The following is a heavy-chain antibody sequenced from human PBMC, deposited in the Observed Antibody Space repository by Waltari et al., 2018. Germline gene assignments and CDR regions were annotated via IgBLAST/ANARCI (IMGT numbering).Heavy chain of an antibody. J-gene: IGHJ3*02. D-gene: IGHD3-10*01. V-gene: IGHV3-23*03. CDR3: TPGSGRGRGAFDI. CDR1: GFTFSSYA. CDR2: IYSGGST. Sequence: EVQLLESGGGLVQPGGSLRLSCAASGFTFSSYAMRWVRQAPGKGLEWVSVIYSGGSTYYADSVKGRFTISRDDSKNRLYLQMDSLNIEDTALYYCTPGSGRGRGAFDIWGQGTMVTVSS.